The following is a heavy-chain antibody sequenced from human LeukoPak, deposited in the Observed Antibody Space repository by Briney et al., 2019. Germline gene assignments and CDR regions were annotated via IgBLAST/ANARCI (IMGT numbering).Heavy chain of an antibody. D-gene: IGHD3-10*01. J-gene: IGHJ6*03. V-gene: IGHV3-48*03. CDR2: ISSSGSTI. Sequence: GGSLRLSCAASGFTFSSYEMNWVRQAPGKGLEWVSYISSSGSTIYYADSVKGRFTIPRDNAKNSLYLQMNSLRAEDTAVYYCARGDYGSSYYYYMDVWGKGTTVTISS. CDR1: GFTFSSYE. CDR3: ARGDYGSSYYYYMDV.